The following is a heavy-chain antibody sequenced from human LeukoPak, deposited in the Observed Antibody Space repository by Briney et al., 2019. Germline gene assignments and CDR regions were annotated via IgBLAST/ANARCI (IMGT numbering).Heavy chain of an antibody. CDR3: ARHDPDYYFDY. J-gene: IGHJ4*02. CDR1: GGSISSSNYY. CDR2: IYYSGST. Sequence: SETLSLTCTVSGGSISSSNYYWGWIRQPPGKGLEWIGSIYYSGSTYYNPSLKSRVTISVDTSKNQFSLKLSSVTAADTAVYYCARHDPDYYFDYWGQGTLVTVSS. V-gene: IGHV4-39*01.